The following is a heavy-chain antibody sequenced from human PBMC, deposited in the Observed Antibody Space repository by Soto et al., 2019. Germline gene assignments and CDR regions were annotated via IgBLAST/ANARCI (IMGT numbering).Heavy chain of an antibody. D-gene: IGHD4-4*01. CDR2: TSGSGGST. CDR3: ARSAMGMTTMSSPDY. V-gene: IGHV3-23*01. Sequence: GGSLRLSCAASGFTFSSYAMNWVRQAPGKGLEWVSGTSGSGGSTYYADSVKGRFTISRDNSKNTLYLQMSSLRAEDTAVYYCARSAMGMTTMSSPDYWGQGTLVTVSS. CDR1: GFTFSSYA. J-gene: IGHJ4*02.